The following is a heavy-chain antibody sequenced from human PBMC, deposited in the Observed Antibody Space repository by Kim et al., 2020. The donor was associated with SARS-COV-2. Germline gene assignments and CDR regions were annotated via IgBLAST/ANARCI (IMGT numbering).Heavy chain of an antibody. D-gene: IGHD2-2*01. CDR2: INHSGST. V-gene: IGHV4-34*01. J-gene: IGHJ5*02. CDR3: ARCPVVVTAHWFDP. CDR1: GGSFSGYY. Sequence: SETLSLTCAVYGGSFSGYYWSWIRQPPGKGLEWIGEINHSGSTNYNPSLKSRVTISVDTSKNQFSLKLSSVTAADTAVYYCARCPVVVTAHWFDPWGQ.